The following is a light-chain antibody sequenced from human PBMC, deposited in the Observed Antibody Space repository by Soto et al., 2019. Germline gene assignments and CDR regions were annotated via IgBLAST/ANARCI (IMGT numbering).Light chain of an antibody. CDR1: QSLLHSNGYNY. Sequence: DIVMTQSPLSLPVTPGEPASISCRSSQSLLHSNGYNYLDWYLQKPGQSPQLLIYLGSNRASGVPDRFSGSGSGTDFTLKISRVEAEDVGVYYCMQRSNWPPITFGQGTRLEIK. J-gene: IGKJ5*01. CDR2: LGS. CDR3: MQRSNWPPIT. V-gene: IGKV2-28*01.